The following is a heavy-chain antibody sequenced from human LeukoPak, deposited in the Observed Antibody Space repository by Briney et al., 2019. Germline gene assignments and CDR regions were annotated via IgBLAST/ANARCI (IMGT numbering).Heavy chain of an antibody. CDR2: INPNSGGT. J-gene: IGHJ4*02. Sequence: GASAKVSCKASGYTFTGYYMHWVRQAPGQGLEWMGWINPNSGGTNYAQKFQGRVTMTRDTSISTAYMELSRLRSDDTAVYYCARESPDLDYSCDYWGQGTLVTVSS. CDR1: GYTFTGYY. D-gene: IGHD4-11*01. V-gene: IGHV1-2*02. CDR3: ARESPDLDYSCDY.